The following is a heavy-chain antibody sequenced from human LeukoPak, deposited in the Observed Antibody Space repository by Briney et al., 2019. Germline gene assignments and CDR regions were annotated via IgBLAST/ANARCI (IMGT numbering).Heavy chain of an antibody. CDR2: INPNSGGT. V-gene: IGHV1-2*06. D-gene: IGHD3-16*02. J-gene: IGHJ4*02. CDR3: ATTPTKYVWGSYRSFDY. Sequence: ASVEVSCKASGYTFTGYYMHWVRQAPGQGLEWMGRINPNSGGTNYAQKFQGRVTVTRDTSISTAYMELSRLRSDDTAVYYCATTPTKYVWGSYRSFDYWGQGTLVTVSS. CDR1: GYTFTGYY.